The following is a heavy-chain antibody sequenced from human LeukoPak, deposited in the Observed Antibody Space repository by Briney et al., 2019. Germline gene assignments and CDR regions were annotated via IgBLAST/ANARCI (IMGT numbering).Heavy chain of an antibody. D-gene: IGHD6-13*01. CDR2: INHSGST. V-gene: IGHV4-34*01. J-gene: IGHJ6*03. Sequence: KPSETLSLTCAVYGGSFSGYYWSWIRQPPGKGLERIGEINHSGSTNYNPSLKSRVTISVDTSKNQFSLKLSSVTAADTAVYYCARVMQQQLGGPYYYYYYYMDDWGKGTTVTVSS. CDR1: GGSFSGYY. CDR3: ARVMQQQLGGPYYYYYYYMDD.